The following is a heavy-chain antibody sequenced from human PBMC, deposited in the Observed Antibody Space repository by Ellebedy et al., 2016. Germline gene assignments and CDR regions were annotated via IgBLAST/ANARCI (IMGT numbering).Heavy chain of an antibody. Sequence: GESLKISCAASGFTFSYYAMHWVRQAPGKGLEWVAVIWFDGTNNYYANSVKGRFTISRDDSKNALYPQMNSLRAEDTAVYYCERVDGSSRWYYFDYWGQGTLVTVSS. D-gene: IGHD6-13*01. CDR3: ERVDGSSRWYYFDY. CDR2: IWFDGTNN. CDR1: GFTFSYYA. J-gene: IGHJ4*02. V-gene: IGHV3-33*01.